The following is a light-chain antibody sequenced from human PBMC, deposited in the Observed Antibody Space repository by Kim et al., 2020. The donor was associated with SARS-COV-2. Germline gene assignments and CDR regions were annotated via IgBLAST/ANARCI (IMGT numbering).Light chain of an antibody. CDR3: CSFTGNYVV. CDR1: SSDVGANKY. J-gene: IGLJ2*01. V-gene: IGLV2-11*01. CDR2: DVN. Sequence: QSVLTQPRSVSGSPGQSVTISCTGSSSDVGANKYVSWYQQHPGKAPKLIIYDVNERPSGVPDRFSGSKSDNTASLTVSGLQAEDEAHYYCCSFTGNYVVFGRGTQLTVL.